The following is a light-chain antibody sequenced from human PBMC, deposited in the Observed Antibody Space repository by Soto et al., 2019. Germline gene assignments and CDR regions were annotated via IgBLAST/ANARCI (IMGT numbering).Light chain of an antibody. V-gene: IGKV2-30*02. J-gene: IGKJ5*01. CDR2: KVS. CDR3: MQGTHWPIT. Sequence: DVVMTQSPLSLPVALGQPASVSGGSNQGLVHSDGLAYFSWFQKRPGRSPRRLIYKVSNRDSGVPARFSGSGSGTDFALKISRVEAEDVGVYYCMQGTHWPITFDQGTRLEIK. CDR1: QGLVHSDGLAY.